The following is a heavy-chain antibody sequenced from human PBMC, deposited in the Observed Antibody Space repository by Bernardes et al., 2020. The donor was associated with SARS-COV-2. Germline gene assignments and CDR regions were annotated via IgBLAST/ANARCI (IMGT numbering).Heavy chain of an antibody. V-gene: IGHV4-39*01. J-gene: IGHJ5*02. CDR2: IYYSGST. CDR3: ARQAAAGTWRPKVWFDP. CDR1: GGSISSSSYY. Sequence: SETLSLTCTVSGGSISSSSYYWGWIRQPPGKGLEWIGSIYYSGSTYYNPSLKSRVTISVDTSKNQFSLKLSSVTAADTAVYYCARQAAAGTWRPKVWFDPWGQGTLVTVSS. D-gene: IGHD6-13*01.